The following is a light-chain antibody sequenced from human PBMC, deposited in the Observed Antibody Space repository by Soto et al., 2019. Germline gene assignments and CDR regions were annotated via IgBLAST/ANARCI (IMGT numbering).Light chain of an antibody. Sequence: EIVLTQSPATLSLSPGERATLSCRASQSVSSYLAWYQQKPSQAPRLLIYDASNRATGIPARFSGSGSGTDFTLTISSLEPEDFAVYYCQQREASGQGTKVDIK. V-gene: IGKV3-11*01. CDR1: QSVSSY. J-gene: IGKJ1*01. CDR3: QQREA. CDR2: DAS.